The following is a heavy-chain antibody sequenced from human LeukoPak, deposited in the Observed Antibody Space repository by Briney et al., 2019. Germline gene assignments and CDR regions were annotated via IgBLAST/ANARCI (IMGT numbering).Heavy chain of an antibody. CDR3: ARRGQWLVRGFHY. D-gene: IGHD6-19*01. CDR2: INHSGST. J-gene: IGHJ4*02. CDR1: GGSVSGYY. V-gene: IGHV4-34*01. Sequence: SETESLICAVYGGSVSGYYWSWIRQPPGKGLEWIGEINHSGSTNYNPSLKSRVTISVDTSKNQFSLKLSSVTAADTAVYYCARRGQWLVRGFHYSVQGTLVTVSS.